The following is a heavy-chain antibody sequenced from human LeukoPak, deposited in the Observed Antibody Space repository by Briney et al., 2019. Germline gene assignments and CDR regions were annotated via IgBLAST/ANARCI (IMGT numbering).Heavy chain of an antibody. D-gene: IGHD3-16*01. CDR2: IRSKANSYAT. CDR3: TVMALPNY. J-gene: IGHJ4*02. Sequence: GGSLKLSCAASGFTFSGSAMHWVRQASGKGLEWVGRIRSKANSYATAYAASVKGRFTISRDDSKNTAYLQMNSLKTEDTAVYYCTVMALPNYWGQGTLVTASS. CDR1: GFTFSGSA. V-gene: IGHV3-73*01.